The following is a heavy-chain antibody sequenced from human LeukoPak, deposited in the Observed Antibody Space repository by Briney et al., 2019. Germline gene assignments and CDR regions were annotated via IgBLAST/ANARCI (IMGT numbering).Heavy chain of an antibody. Sequence: ASVKVSCKASGYTFTGYYMHWVRQAPGQGLGWMGWINPNSGGTNYAQKFQGRVTMPRHTSITTAYMYLKRLSSDDTAVYYCARATLGYYDSSGYFDYWGQGTLVTVSS. CDR3: ARATLGYYDSSGYFDY. D-gene: IGHD3-22*01. J-gene: IGHJ4*02. V-gene: IGHV1-2*02. CDR2: INPNSGGT. CDR1: GYTFTGYY.